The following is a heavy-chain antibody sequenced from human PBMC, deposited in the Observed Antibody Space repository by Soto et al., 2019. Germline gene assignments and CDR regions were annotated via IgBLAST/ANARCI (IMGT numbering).Heavy chain of an antibody. Sequence: SETLSLTCTVSGGSISSYYWSWIRQPPGKGLEWIGYIYYSGSTNYNPSLKSRVTISVDTSKNQFSLKLSSVTAADTAVYYCARGIFLEWPIPRWFDPWGQGTLVTVSS. CDR2: IYYSGST. CDR1: GGSISSYY. CDR3: ARGIFLEWPIPRWFDP. V-gene: IGHV4-59*01. D-gene: IGHD3-3*01. J-gene: IGHJ5*02.